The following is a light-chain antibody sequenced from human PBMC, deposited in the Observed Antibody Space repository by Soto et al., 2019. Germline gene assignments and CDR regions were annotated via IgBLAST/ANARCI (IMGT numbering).Light chain of an antibody. CDR3: QHYGNLMVT. J-gene: IGKJ4*01. V-gene: IGKV1-33*01. Sequence: DIQMTQSPSSLSASVGDRVTITCQASQDIINDLNWYQQQAGKAPRLLIYDVFNLETGVPSRFSGSGSGTDFTLTISSLQVEDIATYYCQHYGNLMVTFGGGTKVEIK. CDR1: QDIIND. CDR2: DVF.